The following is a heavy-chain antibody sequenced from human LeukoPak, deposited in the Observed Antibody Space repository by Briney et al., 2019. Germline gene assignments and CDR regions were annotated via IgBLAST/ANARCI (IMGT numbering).Heavy chain of an antibody. CDR2: IIPIFSTS. D-gene: IGHD3-22*01. CDR3: ATSSGGIYDSSGYYYNDAFDM. Sequence: GAXXKVSCKASGGAFSSYAINWVRQAPGHGLEWMGRIIPIFSTSNYAQKFQGRVTLTTDESTRTAYMELSSLRSEDTAVYYCATSSGGIYDSSGYYYNDAFDMWGQGTMVTVSS. CDR1: GGAFSSYA. V-gene: IGHV1-69*05. J-gene: IGHJ3*02.